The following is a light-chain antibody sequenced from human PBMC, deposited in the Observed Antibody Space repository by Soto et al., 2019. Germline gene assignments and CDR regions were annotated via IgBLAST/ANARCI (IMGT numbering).Light chain of an antibody. CDR1: SSDVGGYNY. V-gene: IGLV2-14*01. J-gene: IGLJ2*01. Sequence: QSALTQPASVSGSPGQSITISSTGTSSDVGGYNYVSWYQQHPGKAPKLMIYDVSNRPSGVSNRFSGSKSGNTASLTISGLQAEDEDDYYCSSYTSSSTLVVFGGGTKLTVL. CDR2: DVS. CDR3: SSYTSSSTLVV.